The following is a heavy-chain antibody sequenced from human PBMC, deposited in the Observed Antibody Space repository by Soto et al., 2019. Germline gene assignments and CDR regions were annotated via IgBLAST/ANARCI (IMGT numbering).Heavy chain of an antibody. D-gene: IGHD3-22*01. CDR2: IYDNGIT. Sequence: QVVLQESGPGLVKPSDTLSLTCRVSGRSITSYYWSWVRQPPGKGLEWIGYIYDNGITSQNPSLKSRVTMSAYTSQNQFSLKLTSVTGADTAVYYCARTYDSNGYANEFDSWGQGILVTVTS. CDR3: ARTYDSNGYANEFDS. V-gene: IGHV4-59*12. CDR1: GRSITSYY. J-gene: IGHJ4*02.